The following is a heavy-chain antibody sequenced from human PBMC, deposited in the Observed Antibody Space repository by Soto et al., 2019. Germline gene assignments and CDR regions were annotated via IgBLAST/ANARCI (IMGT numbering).Heavy chain of an antibody. J-gene: IGHJ4*02. D-gene: IGHD6-19*01. Sequence: QVQLVESGGGVVQPGTSLRLSCAASGFTFNNYGIHWVRQAPGKGLEWVAVIWYDGSKTYYADAVKGRFTISRDDSKNTLFLQMNFRRVEDTAMYYCAGDTGVIAVDLDFWGQGTLVTVSS. CDR3: AGDTGVIAVDLDF. V-gene: IGHV3-33*01. CDR1: GFTFNNYG. CDR2: IWYDGSKT.